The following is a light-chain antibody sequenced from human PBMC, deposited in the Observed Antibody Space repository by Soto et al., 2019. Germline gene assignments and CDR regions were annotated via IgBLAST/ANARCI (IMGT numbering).Light chain of an antibody. CDR1: QTVIANY. CDR2: DAS. Sequence: TVLTQSPGTLPVSPGETITLSCRASQTVIANYLAWYQHKPGQAPRLLIYDASTRATGTRDRFSGSGSGTDFTLTIRRLEPEDFAIYYCQQYSTSRQVTFGGGTKVEIK. J-gene: IGKJ4*01. CDR3: QQYSTSRQVT. V-gene: IGKV3-20*01.